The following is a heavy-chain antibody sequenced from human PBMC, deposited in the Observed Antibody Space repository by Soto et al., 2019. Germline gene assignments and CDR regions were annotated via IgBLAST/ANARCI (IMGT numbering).Heavy chain of an antibody. CDR2: ISSSSSYI. D-gene: IGHD1-1*01. CDR3: ARGTTGTKACDAFDI. Sequence: EVQLVESGGGLVKPGGSLRLSCAASGFTFSSYSMNWVRQAPGKGLEWVSSISSSSSYIYYADSVKGRFTISRDNAKNSLYLQMNSLRAEDTAVYYCARGTTGTKACDAFDIWGQGTMVTVSS. J-gene: IGHJ3*02. V-gene: IGHV3-21*01. CDR1: GFTFSSYS.